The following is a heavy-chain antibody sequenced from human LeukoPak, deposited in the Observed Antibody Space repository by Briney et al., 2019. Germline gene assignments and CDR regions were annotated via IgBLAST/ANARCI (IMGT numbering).Heavy chain of an antibody. CDR1: GDSISSYY. D-gene: IGHD6-13*01. J-gene: IGHJ4*02. CDR2: IYHSGST. V-gene: IGHV4-59*01. CDR3: ATGYSSTRYYFDY. Sequence: SETLSLTCTVSGDSISSYYWSWIRQPPGKGLEWIGCIYHSGSTNYNPSLKSRVTISADTSKDQFSLKLASVTAADTAVYYCATGYSSTRYYFDYWGQGTLVTVSS.